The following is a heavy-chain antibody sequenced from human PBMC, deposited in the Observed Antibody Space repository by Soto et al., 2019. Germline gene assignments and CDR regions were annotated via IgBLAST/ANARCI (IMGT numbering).Heavy chain of an antibody. CDR2: IFSNDEK. D-gene: IGHD3-3*01. J-gene: IGHJ5*02. V-gene: IGHV2-26*01. Sequence: GSGPTLVNPTETLTLTCTVSGFSLSNARMGVSWIRQPPGKALEWLAHIFSNDEKSYSTSLKSRLTSSKDTSKSQVVLTMTNMDPVDTATYDCARGRVRFLMPRGPFDPWGQGTLVTVSS. CDR1: GFSLSNARMG. CDR3: ARGRVRFLMPRGPFDP.